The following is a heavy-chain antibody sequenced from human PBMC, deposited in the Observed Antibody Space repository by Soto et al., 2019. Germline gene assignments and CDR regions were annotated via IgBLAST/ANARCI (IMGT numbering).Heavy chain of an antibody. CDR2: ISGSGGGT. CDR3: AGPGYSSQDY. D-gene: IGHD5-18*01. Sequence: VQLLESGGGLVQPGGSLRLSCVASGFTFSSFALSWVRQAPGKGLEWVSAISGSGGGTDYADSVKGRFTISRDNFKNTVYLQMNSLRADDTAVYYCAGPGYSSQDYWGQGTLVTVSS. CDR1: GFTFSSFA. J-gene: IGHJ4*02. V-gene: IGHV3-23*01.